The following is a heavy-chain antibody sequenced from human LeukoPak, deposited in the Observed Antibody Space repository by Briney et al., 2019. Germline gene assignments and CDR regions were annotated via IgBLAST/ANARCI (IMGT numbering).Heavy chain of an antibody. J-gene: IGHJ5*02. Sequence: VASVKVSCMACGFTFTSYDINWVRQASGQGLEWMGWMNPNNGNTRYAPKFQDRVTMTSDTSISTGYMGLRGVRSEDTAVYYCVRDGEGVAISVNYWFDHWGKGTLVTVSS. D-gene: IGHD3-10*01. CDR3: VRDGEGVAISVNYWFDH. CDR2: MNPNNGNT. CDR1: GFTFTSYD. V-gene: IGHV1-8*01.